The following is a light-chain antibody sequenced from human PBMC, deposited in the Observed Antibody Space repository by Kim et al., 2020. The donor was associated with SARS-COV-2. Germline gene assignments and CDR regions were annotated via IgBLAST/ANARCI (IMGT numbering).Light chain of an antibody. CDR1: QSVNSN. Sequence: SPGERATPSWRARQSVNSNLAWYQQNPGQAPRLLIYGASTRATGIPARFSGSGSGTEFTLTISSLQSEDFAIYYCQEYNSLVGGTFGQGTRLEIK. J-gene: IGKJ5*01. V-gene: IGKV3-15*01. CDR3: QEYNSLVGGT. CDR2: GAS.